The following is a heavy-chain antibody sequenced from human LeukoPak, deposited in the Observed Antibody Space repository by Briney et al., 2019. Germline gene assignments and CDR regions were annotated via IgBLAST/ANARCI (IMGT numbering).Heavy chain of an antibody. Sequence: PGGSPRLSCAASGFTFSDYGMHSVRQAPGKGLEWVAFIRYDGSNEYYADSVKGRFTISRDNSKYTLFLQMNSLRAEDTAVYHCAKTKGYTFDYWGQGTLVTVSS. J-gene: IGHJ4*02. CDR2: IRYDGSNE. D-gene: IGHD5-18*01. V-gene: IGHV3-30*02. CDR1: GFTFSDYG. CDR3: AKTKGYTFDY.